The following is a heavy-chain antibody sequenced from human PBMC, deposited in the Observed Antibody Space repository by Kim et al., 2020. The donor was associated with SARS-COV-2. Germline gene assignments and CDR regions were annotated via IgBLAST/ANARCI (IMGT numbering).Heavy chain of an antibody. V-gene: IGHV1-3*01. CDR3: ARDINNWYYFDY. Sequence: KYSQKFQGRVTITRDTSATTAYMELSSLRSEDTAVYYCARDINNWYYFDYWGQGTLVTVPS. D-gene: IGHD1-1*01. J-gene: IGHJ4*02.